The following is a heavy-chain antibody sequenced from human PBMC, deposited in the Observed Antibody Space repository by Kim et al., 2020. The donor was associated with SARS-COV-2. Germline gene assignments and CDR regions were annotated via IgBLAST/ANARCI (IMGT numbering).Heavy chain of an antibody. V-gene: IGHV1-2*02. Sequence: ASVKVSCKASGYTFTGYYMHWVRQAPGQGLEWMGWINPNSGGTNYAQKFQGRVTMTRDTSISTAYMELSRLRSDDTAVYYCARGGRSSRWYVGEYYYYGMDVWDQGTTVTVSS. CDR1: GYTFTGYY. CDR2: INPNSGGT. CDR3: ARGGRSSRWYVGEYYYYGMDV. J-gene: IGHJ6*02. D-gene: IGHD6-13*01.